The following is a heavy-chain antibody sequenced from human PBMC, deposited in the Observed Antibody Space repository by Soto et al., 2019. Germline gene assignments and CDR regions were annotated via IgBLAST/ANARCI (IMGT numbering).Heavy chain of an antibody. J-gene: IGHJ6*02. V-gene: IGHV4-30-4*01. Sequence: QVQLQESGPGLVKPSQTLSLTCTVSGGSISSGDYYWSWIRQPPGKGLEWIGYIYDSGSTDYNPSLKSRVTISVDTSKSQVSLKLSSVTAADTAVYYCARYMGMGIEIGFRYGMDVCGQGTTVTVS. CDR2: IYDSGST. CDR3: ARYMGMGIEIGFRYGMDV. D-gene: IGHD2-21*01. CDR1: GGSISSGDYY.